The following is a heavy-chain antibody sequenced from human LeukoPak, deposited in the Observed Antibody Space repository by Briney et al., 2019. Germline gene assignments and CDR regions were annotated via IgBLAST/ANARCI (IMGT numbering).Heavy chain of an antibody. CDR1: GFTFSSYA. V-gene: IGHV3-30*04. D-gene: IGHD3-9*01. J-gene: IGHJ6*04. CDR3: ARDRRYFDWLRVNYYCGMDV. CDR2: ISYDGSNK. Sequence: GGSLRLSCAASGFTFSSYAVHWVRQAPGKGLEWVAVISYDGSNKYYADSVKGRFTISRDNSKNTLYLQMNSLRAEDTAVYYCARDRRYFDWLRVNYYCGMDVWGKGTTVTVSS.